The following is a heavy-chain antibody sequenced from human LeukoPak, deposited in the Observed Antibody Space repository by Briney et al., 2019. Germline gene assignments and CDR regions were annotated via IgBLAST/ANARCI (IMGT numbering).Heavy chain of an antibody. Sequence: GESLKISCKGSGYSFTSYWIGWVRQMPGRGLEWMGIIYPGDSDTRYSPSFQGQVTISADKSISTAYLQWSSLKASDTAMYYCARRPQGYSYGGARFDYWGQGTLVTVSS. D-gene: IGHD5-18*01. CDR2: IYPGDSDT. V-gene: IGHV5-51*01. CDR1: GYSFTSYW. CDR3: ARRPQGYSYGGARFDY. J-gene: IGHJ4*02.